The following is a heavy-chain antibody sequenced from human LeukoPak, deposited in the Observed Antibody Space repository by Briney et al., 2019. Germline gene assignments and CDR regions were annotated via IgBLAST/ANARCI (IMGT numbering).Heavy chain of an antibody. V-gene: IGHV1-2*02. Sequence: GASVKVSCKASGYTFTGYYMHWVRQAPGQGLEWMGWINPNSGGTNYAQKFQGRVTMTRDTPISTAYMELSRLRSDDTAVYYCARARGIKYSSSWDGGPLDYWGQGTLVTVSS. J-gene: IGHJ4*02. D-gene: IGHD6-13*01. CDR1: GYTFTGYY. CDR2: INPNSGGT. CDR3: ARARGIKYSSSWDGGPLDY.